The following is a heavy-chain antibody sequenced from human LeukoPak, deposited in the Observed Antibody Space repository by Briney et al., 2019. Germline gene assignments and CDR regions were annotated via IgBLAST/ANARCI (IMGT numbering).Heavy chain of an antibody. V-gene: IGHV1-2*02. D-gene: IGHD3-3*01. CDR3: ARGSDDFWSGYSPSY. J-gene: IGHJ4*02. CDR2: INPNSGGT. CDR1: GYTFTGYY. Sequence: ASVKVSCKASGYTFTGYYMHWVRQAPGQGLEWMGWINPNSGGTNSAQKFQGRVTMTRDTSISTAYMELSRLRSDDTAVYYCARGSDDFWSGYSPSYWGQGTLVTVSS.